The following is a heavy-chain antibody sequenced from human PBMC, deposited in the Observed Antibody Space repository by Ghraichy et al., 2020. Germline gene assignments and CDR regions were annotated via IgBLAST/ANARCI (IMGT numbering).Heavy chain of an antibody. Sequence: GESLNISCAASGLTFSSSWMTWVRQTPGKGLEWVANINPDGGDTYYVDSLRGRFTISRDNAKNSLYLQMNSLRVDDTAVYFCATHADWKFDSWGQGTLATVSS. D-gene: IGHD1-1*01. CDR2: INPDGGDT. V-gene: IGHV3-7*01. CDR1: GLTFSSSW. CDR3: ATHADWKFDS. J-gene: IGHJ4*02.